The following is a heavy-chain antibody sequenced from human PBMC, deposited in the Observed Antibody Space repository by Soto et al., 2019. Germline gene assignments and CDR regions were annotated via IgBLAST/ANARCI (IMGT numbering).Heavy chain of an antibody. V-gene: IGHV3-53*01. J-gene: IGHJ4*02. D-gene: IGHD4-17*01. CDR1: GFTVRSNY. CDR2: IYSGGST. Sequence: GSLRLSCAASGFTVRSNYMSWVRQAPGKGLEWVSVIYSGGSTYYADSVKGRFTISRDNSKNTLYLQMNSLRAEDTAVYYCARAPDYGDYYFDYWGQGTLVTVSS. CDR3: ARAPDYGDYYFDY.